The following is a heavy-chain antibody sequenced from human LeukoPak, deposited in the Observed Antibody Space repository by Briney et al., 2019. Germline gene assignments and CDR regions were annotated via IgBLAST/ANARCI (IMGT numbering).Heavy chain of an antibody. V-gene: IGHV3-30*18. CDR2: ISYDRSNK. Sequence: GGSLRLSCAASGFTFSSYGMHWVRQAPGKGLEWVAVISYDRSNKYYADSVKGRFTISRDNSKNTLYLQMNSLRAEDTAVYYCAKIMRRITIRDGMDVWGQGTTVTVSS. J-gene: IGHJ6*02. CDR3: AKIMRRITIRDGMDV. CDR1: GFTFSSYG. D-gene: IGHD3-3*01.